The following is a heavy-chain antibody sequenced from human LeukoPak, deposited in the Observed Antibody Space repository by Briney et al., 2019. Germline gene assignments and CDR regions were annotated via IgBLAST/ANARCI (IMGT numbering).Heavy chain of an antibody. Sequence: SETLSLTCTVSGGSISSGGYYWSWIRQHPGKGLEWIGYIYYSGSTYYNPPLKSRVTISVDTSKNQFSLKLSSVTAADTAVYYCARTGGGSCYSCNWFDPWGQGTLVTVSS. CDR1: GGSISSGGYY. CDR3: ARTGGGSCYSCNWFDP. CDR2: IYYSGST. V-gene: IGHV4-31*03. J-gene: IGHJ5*02. D-gene: IGHD2-15*01.